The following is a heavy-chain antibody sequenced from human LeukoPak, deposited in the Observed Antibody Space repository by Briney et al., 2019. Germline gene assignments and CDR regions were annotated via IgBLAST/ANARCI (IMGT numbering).Heavy chain of an antibody. V-gene: IGHV5-51*01. CDR1: GYSFTSYW. J-gene: IGHJ3*02. Sequence: GESLKISCKGSGYSFTSYWIGWVRQMPGKGLEWMGIIYPGDSDTRYSPSFQGQVTISADKSISTAYLQWSSLKASDTAMYYCARHDDWNDVGNAFDIWGQGTMVTVSS. D-gene: IGHD1-1*01. CDR2: IYPGDSDT. CDR3: ARHDDWNDVGNAFDI.